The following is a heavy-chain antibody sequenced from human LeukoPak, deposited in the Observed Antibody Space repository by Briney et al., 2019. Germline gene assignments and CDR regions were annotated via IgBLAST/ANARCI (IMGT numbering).Heavy chain of an antibody. J-gene: IGHJ4*02. CDR2: ISYSGST. CDR3: ARDGRYGSGSYPLDY. CDR1: GGSISSSSYY. V-gene: IGHV4-39*07. Sequence: SETLSLTCTVSGGSISSSSYYWGWIRQPPGKGLEWIGSISYSGSTYYNPSLKSRVTISVDTSKNHSSLKLSSVTAADTAVYYCARDGRYGSGSYPLDYWGQGTLVTVSS. D-gene: IGHD3-10*01.